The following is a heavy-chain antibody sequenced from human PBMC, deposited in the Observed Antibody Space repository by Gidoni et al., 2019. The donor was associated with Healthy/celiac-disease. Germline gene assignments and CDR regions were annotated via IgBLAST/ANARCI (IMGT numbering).Heavy chain of an antibody. D-gene: IGHD3-22*01. Sequence: QVQLQESGPGLVKPSQTLSLTCTVSGVSISRGSYYCSWIRQPAGKGLEWIGRIYTSGSTNYNPSLKSRVTISVDTSKNQFSLKLSSVTAADTAVYYCARESDYYDSSGYGHWGQGTLVTVSS. CDR2: IYTSGST. J-gene: IGHJ4*02. V-gene: IGHV4-61*02. CDR1: GVSISRGSYY. CDR3: ARESDYYDSSGYGH.